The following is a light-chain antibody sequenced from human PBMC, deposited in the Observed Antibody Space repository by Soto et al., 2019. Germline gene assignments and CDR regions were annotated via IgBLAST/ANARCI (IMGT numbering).Light chain of an antibody. CDR3: IQALQTRWT. CDR2: FGS. V-gene: IGKV2-28*01. CDR1: ESLLHTNGNNY. Sequence: DVVMTQSPLSLRVTPGEPASISCRSSESLLHTNGNNYLDWYLQKPGQSPQLLIYFGSTRASGVPDRFSGSGSDTDFTLTISRVEAEDVGVYYCIQALQTRWTFGQGTQVDIK. J-gene: IGKJ1*01.